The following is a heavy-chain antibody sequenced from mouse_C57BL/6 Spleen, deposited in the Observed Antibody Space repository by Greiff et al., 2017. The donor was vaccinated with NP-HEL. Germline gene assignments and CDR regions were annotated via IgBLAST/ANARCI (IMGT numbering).Heavy chain of an antibody. D-gene: IGHD2-4*01. J-gene: IGHJ4*01. V-gene: IGHV14-4*01. CDR3: TTNYDYDYAMDY. Sequence: VQLQQSGAELVRPGASVKLSCTASGFNIKDDYMHWVKQRPEQGLEWIGWIDPENGDTEYASKFQGKATITADTSSNTAYLQLSSLTSEDTAVYYCTTNYDYDYAMDYWGQGTSVTVSS. CDR2: IDPENGDT. CDR1: GFNIKDDY.